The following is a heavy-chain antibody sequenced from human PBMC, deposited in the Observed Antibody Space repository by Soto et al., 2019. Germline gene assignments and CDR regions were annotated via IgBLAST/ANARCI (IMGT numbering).Heavy chain of an antibody. J-gene: IGHJ6*02. D-gene: IGHD5-18*01. CDR2: ISAYNGNT. V-gene: IGHV1-18*01. CDR1: GYTFTSYG. CDR3: AAEGRYSYGYYYYGMDV. Sequence: ASVKVSCKASGYTFTSYGISWVRQAPGQGLEWMGWISAYNGNTNYAQKLQGRVTMTTDTSTSTAYMELRSLRSDDTAVYYCAAEGRYSYGYYYYGMDVWGQGTTVTVSS.